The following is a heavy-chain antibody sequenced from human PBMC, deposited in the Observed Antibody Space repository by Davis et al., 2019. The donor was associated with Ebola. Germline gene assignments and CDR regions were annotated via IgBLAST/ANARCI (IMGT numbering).Heavy chain of an antibody. J-gene: IGHJ6*02. CDR2: IRSKANSYAT. D-gene: IGHD3-3*01. CDR3: ARDNGYYDFWSGYYHYYYYGMDV. Sequence: GGSLRLSCAASGFTFSGSAMHWVRQASGKGLEWVGRIRSKANSYATAYGASVKGRFTISRDDSKNTAYLQMNSLRAEDTAVYYCARDNGYYDFWSGYYHYYYYGMDVWGQGTTVTVSS. V-gene: IGHV3-73*01. CDR1: GFTFSGSA.